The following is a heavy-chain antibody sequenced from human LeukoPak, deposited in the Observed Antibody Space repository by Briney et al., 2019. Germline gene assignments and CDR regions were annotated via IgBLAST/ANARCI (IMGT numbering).Heavy chain of an antibody. Sequence: GGSLRLSCAASGFSFSSYNMNWVRQAPGKGPEWVSYISSSSSTIYYADSVKGRFTISRDNAKNSLYLQMNSLRAEDTAVYYCATDLAVAGTGLRYWGQGTLVTVSS. D-gene: IGHD6-19*01. CDR1: GFSFSSYN. J-gene: IGHJ4*02. V-gene: IGHV3-48*01. CDR2: ISSSSSTI. CDR3: ATDLAVAGTGLRY.